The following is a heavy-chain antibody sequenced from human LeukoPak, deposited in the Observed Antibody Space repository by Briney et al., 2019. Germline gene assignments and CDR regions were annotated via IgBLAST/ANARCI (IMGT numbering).Heavy chain of an antibody. V-gene: IGHV3-74*01. CDR1: GFTFSSYW. J-gene: IGHJ4*02. Sequence: PGGSLRLSCAASGFTFSSYWMYWVRQVPGKGLVWVSRIDRDGSSTSYADSVKDRFTISRDNAKNTLYLQMNSLRAEDTAVYYCARDRAAADLDYWGQGTLVTVSS. D-gene: IGHD6-13*01. CDR2: IDRDGSST. CDR3: ARDRAAADLDY.